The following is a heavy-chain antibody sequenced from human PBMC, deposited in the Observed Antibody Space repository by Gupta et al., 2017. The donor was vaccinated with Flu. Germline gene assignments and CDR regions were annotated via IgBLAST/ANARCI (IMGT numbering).Heavy chain of an antibody. V-gene: IGHV3-30*18. CDR3: AKDXGXSSGWYXTTVVTQGGGPDY. Sequence: QVQLVESGGGVVQPGRSLRLSCAASGFTFSSYGMHWVRQAPGKGLEWVAVISDDGSNKYYADSVKGRFTISRDNSKNTLYLQMNSLRAEDTAVYYCAKDXGXSSGWYXTTVVTQGGGPDYWGQGTLVTVSS. J-gene: IGHJ4*02. D-gene: IGHD6-19*01. CDR1: GFTFSSYG. CDR2: ISDDGSNK.